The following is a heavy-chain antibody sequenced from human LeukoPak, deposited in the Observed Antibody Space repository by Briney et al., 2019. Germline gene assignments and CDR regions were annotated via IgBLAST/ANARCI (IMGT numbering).Heavy chain of an antibody. V-gene: IGHV1-69*04. CDR2: IIPIFGIA. CDR1: GGTFSSYA. Sequence: SVKVSCKASGGTFSSYAISWVRQAPGQGLEWMGRIIPIFGIANYAQEFQGRVTITAEKSTSTAYMELSSLRSEDTAVYYCARSRPYSSSSCAWFAPWGQGTLVTVSS. D-gene: IGHD6-6*01. CDR3: ARSRPYSSSSCAWFAP. J-gene: IGHJ5*02.